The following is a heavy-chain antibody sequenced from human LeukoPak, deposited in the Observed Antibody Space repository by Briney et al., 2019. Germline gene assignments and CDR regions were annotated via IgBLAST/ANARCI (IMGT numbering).Heavy chain of an antibody. V-gene: IGHV3-30*01. CDR1: GFTFSSYA. J-gene: IGHJ4*02. Sequence: GRSLRLSCAASGFTFSSYAMHWVRQAPGKGLEWVAVISYDGSNKYYADSVKGRFTISRDNSKNTLYLQMNSLRAEDTAVYYCARVMISAATIFDYWGQGTLVTVSS. CDR3: ARVMISAATIFDY. CDR2: ISYDGSNK. D-gene: IGHD5-12*01.